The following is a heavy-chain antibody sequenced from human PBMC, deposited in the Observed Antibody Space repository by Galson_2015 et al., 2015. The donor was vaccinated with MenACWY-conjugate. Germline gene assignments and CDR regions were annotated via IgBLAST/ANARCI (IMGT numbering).Heavy chain of an antibody. V-gene: IGHV3-23*01. J-gene: IGHJ4*02. Sequence: SLRLSCAASGYTFSTYAMTWVRQAPGKGLEWVSSISSSGGRPYYADSVKGRFTISRDNSKNTLYLQMNSLRAEDTALYYCAKDIAVDGMWYFDYWGQGTLVTVSS. D-gene: IGHD6-19*01. CDR3: AKDIAVDGMWYFDY. CDR1: GYTFSTYA. CDR2: ISSSGGRP.